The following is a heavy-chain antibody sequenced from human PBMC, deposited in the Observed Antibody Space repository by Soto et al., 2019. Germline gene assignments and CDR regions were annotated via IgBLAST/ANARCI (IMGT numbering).Heavy chain of an antibody. V-gene: IGHV3-33*01. CDR2: IWHDGSNR. Sequence: PGGSLRLSCAASGFVFSSFGMHWVRQAPGKGLEWVTMIWHDGSNRYYADSVKGRFTISRDNSRNTVYLQMNSLRAEDTAVYYCARDLLGSAGHFDYWGQGTLVTVSS. CDR1: GFVFSSFG. D-gene: IGHD6-13*01. CDR3: ARDLLGSAGHFDY. J-gene: IGHJ4*02.